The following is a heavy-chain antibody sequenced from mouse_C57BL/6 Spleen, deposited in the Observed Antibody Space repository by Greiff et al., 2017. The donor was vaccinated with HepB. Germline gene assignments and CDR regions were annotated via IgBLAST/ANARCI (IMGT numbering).Heavy chain of an antibody. CDR2: IYPGDGDT. J-gene: IGHJ3*01. Sequence: QVQLQQSVPVLFMPGSSVKFSCKASGFAFLRSLLYWVILWPGTGLEWIGRIYPGDGDTNDNGKFKGKATLPADKSSSTAYMQLSSLTSEDSAVYFCATHYYGSSTWFAYWGQGTLVTVSA. CDR3: ATHYYGSSTWFAY. D-gene: IGHD1-1*01. CDR1: GFAFLRSL. V-gene: IGHV1-82*01.